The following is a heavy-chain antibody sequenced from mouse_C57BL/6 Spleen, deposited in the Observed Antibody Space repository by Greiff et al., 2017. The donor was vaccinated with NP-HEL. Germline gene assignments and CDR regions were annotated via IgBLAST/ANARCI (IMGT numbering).Heavy chain of an antibody. V-gene: IGHV5-4*01. J-gene: IGHJ2*01. CDR2: ISDGGSYT. CDR1: GFTFSSYA. Sequence: VQLKESGGGLVKPGGSLKLSCAASGFTFSSYAMSWVRQTPEKRLEWVATISDGGSYTYYPDNVKGRFTISRDNAKNNLYLQMSHLKSEDTAMYYCARDEGSLFDYWGQGTTLTVSS. CDR3: ARDEGSLFDY.